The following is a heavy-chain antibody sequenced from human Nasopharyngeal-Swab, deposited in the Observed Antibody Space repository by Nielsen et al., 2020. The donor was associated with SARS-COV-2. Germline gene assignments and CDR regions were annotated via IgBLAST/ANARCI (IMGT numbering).Heavy chain of an antibody. Sequence: GESLKISCEASGSIFSTYWMSWVRQSPGKGLEWVANIKHDGSERYYVDSVKGRFSISRDNGKKSLYLQMNRLRAEDTAVYYCARDSYDYVWTSYFYRYYMDVWGKGTMVTVSS. CDR1: GSIFSTYW. J-gene: IGHJ6*03. CDR2: IKHDGSER. CDR3: ARDSYDYVWTSYFYRYYMDV. D-gene: IGHD3-16*01. V-gene: IGHV3-7*03.